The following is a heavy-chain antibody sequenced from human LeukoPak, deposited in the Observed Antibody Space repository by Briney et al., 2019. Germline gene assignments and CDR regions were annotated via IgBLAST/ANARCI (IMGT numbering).Heavy chain of an antibody. D-gene: IGHD3-10*01. Sequence: PGGSLRLSCAASGFTFSSNYMSWVRQALGKGLEGVSVLYTDGRAFHADSVKGRFTISRDNSKNTVYLEMNSLKSEDTAVYYCAKWHGELSIFENWGQGALVTVSS. CDR2: LYTDGRA. CDR3: AKWHGELSIFEN. J-gene: IGHJ4*02. CDR1: GFTFSSNY. V-gene: IGHV3-66*02.